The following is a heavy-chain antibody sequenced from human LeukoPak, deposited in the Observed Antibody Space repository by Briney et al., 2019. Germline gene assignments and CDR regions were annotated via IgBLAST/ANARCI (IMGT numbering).Heavy chain of an antibody. Sequence: GGSLRLSCAASGFTFSSYWMHWVRQAPGKGLEWVAFIRYDGSNNYYVDSVKGRFTISRDNSKNTLYLQMNSLRAEDTAVYYCAKDEVGATARPIDYWGQGTLVTVSS. CDR2: IRYDGSNN. CDR3: AKDEVGATARPIDY. V-gene: IGHV3-30*02. J-gene: IGHJ4*02. D-gene: IGHD1-26*01. CDR1: GFTFSSYW.